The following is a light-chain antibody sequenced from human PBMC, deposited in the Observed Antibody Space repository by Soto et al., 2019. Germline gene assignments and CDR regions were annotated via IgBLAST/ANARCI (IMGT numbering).Light chain of an antibody. CDR1: SSDVGNYNY. CDR2: EVT. V-gene: IGLV2-14*01. Sequence: QSALTQPASVSASPGQSITISCAGTSSDVGNYNYVSWYQQYPGKAPKLMIYEVTNRPSGVSNRFSGSKSGNTASLTISGLQAEDEADYYCSSFTTSTTGVFGGGTKVTVL. J-gene: IGLJ3*02. CDR3: SSFTTSTTGV.